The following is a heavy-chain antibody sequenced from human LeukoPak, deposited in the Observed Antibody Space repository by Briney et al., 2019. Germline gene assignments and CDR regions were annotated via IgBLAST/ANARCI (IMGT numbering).Heavy chain of an antibody. CDR3: ARHFRGSMVRGVYDS. Sequence: SETLSLTCTVSGDSISGYYWTWIRQPPGKGLEWIGEINHSGNTNYNPSLKSRVTISIDTSKNQFSLRLSSVTAADTAVYYCARHFRGSMVRGVYDSWGQGTLVTVSS. V-gene: IGHV4-34*01. D-gene: IGHD3-10*01. CDR2: INHSGNT. CDR1: GDSISGYY. J-gene: IGHJ4*02.